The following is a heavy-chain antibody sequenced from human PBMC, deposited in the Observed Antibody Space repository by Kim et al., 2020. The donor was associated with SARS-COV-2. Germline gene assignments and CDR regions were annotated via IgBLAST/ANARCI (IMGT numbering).Heavy chain of an antibody. CDR2: IIPILGIA. J-gene: IGHJ5*02. D-gene: IGHD4-17*01. CDR1: GGTFSSYA. V-gene: IGHV1-69*04. Sequence: SVKVSCKASGGTFSSYAISWVRQAPGQGLEWMGRIIPILGIANYAQKFQGRVTITADKSTSTAYMELSSLRSEDTAVYYCAREGTRGGPAVTTFIDWFDPWGQGTLVTVSS. CDR3: AREGTRGGPAVTTFIDWFDP.